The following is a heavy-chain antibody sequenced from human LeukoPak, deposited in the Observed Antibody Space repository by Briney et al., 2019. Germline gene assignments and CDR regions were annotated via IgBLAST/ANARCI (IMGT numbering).Heavy chain of an antibody. CDR3: ATLDYYDTKNDY. Sequence: SVKVSXKASGGTFRSYAISWVRQAPGQGLEWMGRIIPIFGTANYAQKFQGRVTITTDESTSTAYMELSSLRSEDTAVYYCATLDYYDTKNDYWGQGTLVTVSS. D-gene: IGHD3-22*01. CDR2: IIPIFGTA. V-gene: IGHV1-69*05. J-gene: IGHJ4*02. CDR1: GGTFRSYA.